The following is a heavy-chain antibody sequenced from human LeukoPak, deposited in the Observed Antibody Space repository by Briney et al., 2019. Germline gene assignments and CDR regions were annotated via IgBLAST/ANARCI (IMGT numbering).Heavy chain of an antibody. CDR1: GYTFTSYG. Sequence: ASVKVSCKASGYTFTSYGISWVRQAPGQGLEWMGWISAYNGSTNYAQKLQGRVTMTTDTSTSTAYMELRSLRSDDTAVYYCARGIQTTVVTAYYFDYWGQGTLVTVSS. J-gene: IGHJ4*02. CDR3: ARGIQTTVVTAYYFDY. CDR2: ISAYNGST. V-gene: IGHV1-18*01. D-gene: IGHD4-23*01.